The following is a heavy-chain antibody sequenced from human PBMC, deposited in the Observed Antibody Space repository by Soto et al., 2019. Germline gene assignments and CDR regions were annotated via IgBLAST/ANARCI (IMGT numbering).Heavy chain of an antibody. D-gene: IGHD5-18*01. CDR3: ARHVGYSYGQRDYFDY. J-gene: IGHJ4*02. CDR2: IYYSGST. Sequence: SETLSLTCTVSGGSISSSSYYWGWIRQPPGKGLEWIGSIYYSGSTYYNPSLKSRVTISVDTSKNQFSLKLSSVTAADTAVYYCARHVGYSYGQRDYFDYWGQGTLVTVS. CDR1: GGSISSSSYY. V-gene: IGHV4-39*01.